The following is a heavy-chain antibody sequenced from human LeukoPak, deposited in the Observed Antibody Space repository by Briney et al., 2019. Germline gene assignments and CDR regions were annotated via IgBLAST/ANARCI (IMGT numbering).Heavy chain of an antibody. CDR2: ISSSSSYI. CDR3: ARDWCSGGSCYFPIDY. D-gene: IGHD2-15*01. V-gene: IGHV3-21*01. Sequence: GGSLRLSCAASGFTFSSYSMNWVRQAPGKGLGWVSSISSSSSYIYYADSVKGRFTISRDNAKNSLYLQMNSLRAEDTAVYYCARDWCSGGSCYFPIDYWGQGTLVTVSS. J-gene: IGHJ4*02. CDR1: GFTFSSYS.